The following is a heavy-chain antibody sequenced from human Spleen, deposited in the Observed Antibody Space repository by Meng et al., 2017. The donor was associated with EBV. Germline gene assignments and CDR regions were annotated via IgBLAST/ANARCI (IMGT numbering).Heavy chain of an antibody. D-gene: IGHD3-10*01. CDR3: ARDVYASGSYRSDP. J-gene: IGHJ5*02. CDR2: MNPNSGKT. CDR1: GYTFTSYD. V-gene: IGHV1-8*01. Sequence: QVQLVQSGPEVKKPXASVKVXCKASGYTFTSYDINWVRQATGQGLEWMGWMNPNSGKTGYTQKFQGRVTMTRNTSISTAYMELSTLTSEDTAVYYCARDVYASGSYRSDPWGQGTRVTVSS.